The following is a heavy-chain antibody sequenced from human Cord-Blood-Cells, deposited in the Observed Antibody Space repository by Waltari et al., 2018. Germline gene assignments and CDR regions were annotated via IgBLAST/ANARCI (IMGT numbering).Heavy chain of an antibody. CDR3: ATDKGGAGIAARD. Sequence: QVQLVQSGAEVKKPGASVQVSCQVSGYTLTELSMHWVRQTPGKGLEWMGGFEPEDGKKIYAQKFQGRVTITEDTSTDTAYVELSSLRSEDTAVYYCATDKGGAGIAARDWGQVTLVTVSS. CDR2: FEPEDGKK. CDR1: GYTLTELS. V-gene: IGHV1-24*01. D-gene: IGHD6-6*01. J-gene: IGHJ4*02.